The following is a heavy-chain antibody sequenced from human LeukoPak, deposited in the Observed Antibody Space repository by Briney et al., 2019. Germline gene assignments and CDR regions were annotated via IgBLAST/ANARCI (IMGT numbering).Heavy chain of an antibody. CDR1: GFTFSAYW. J-gene: IGHJ5*02. CDR3: ASLGTLVP. CDR2: INDVGSDS. Sequence: GSLRLSCAASGFTFSAYWMHWVRQAPGKGLVWVGRINDVGSDSTYVDSVKGRFTISRDNAKNTLYLQMNSLRDEDTAVYYCASLGTLVPWGQGTLVTVSS. D-gene: IGHD3-9*01. V-gene: IGHV3-74*01.